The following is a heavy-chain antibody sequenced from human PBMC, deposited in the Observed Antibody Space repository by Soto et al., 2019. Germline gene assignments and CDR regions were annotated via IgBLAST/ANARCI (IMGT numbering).Heavy chain of an antibody. CDR3: ATSYGSGYRAFDS. Sequence: QVQLVQSGADVQRPGSSVRVSCKASGDTFNFYSINWVRQAPGLGLQWMGRINPILSMSNYAPRFQGRVTMTADKSKSTAHMELSSLRSEDTAMYYCATSYGSGYRAFDSWGQGALVTVSS. CDR2: INPILSMS. V-gene: IGHV1-69*02. J-gene: IGHJ4*02. CDR1: GDTFNFYS. D-gene: IGHD3-10*01.